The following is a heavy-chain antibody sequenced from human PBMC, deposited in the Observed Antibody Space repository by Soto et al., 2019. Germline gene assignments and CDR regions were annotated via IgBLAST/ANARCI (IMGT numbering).Heavy chain of an antibody. D-gene: IGHD2-15*01. CDR1: GYTFTGYY. CDR3: ASAESGGNPPMS. CDR2: INPNGGGT. V-gene: IGHV1-2*02. Sequence: ASVKVSCKASGYTFTGYYIHWVRQAPGQGLEWVGWINPNGGGTNYAQNFQGRVSMTRDTSISTAYMELNRLRSDDTAVYYCASAESGGNPPMSWGQGTLVTVSS. J-gene: IGHJ4*02.